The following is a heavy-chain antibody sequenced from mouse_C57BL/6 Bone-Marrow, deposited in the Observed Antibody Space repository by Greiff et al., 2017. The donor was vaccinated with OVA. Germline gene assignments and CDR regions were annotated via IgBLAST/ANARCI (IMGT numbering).Heavy chain of an antibody. J-gene: IGHJ3*01. CDR3: ARDRGVFAY. Sequence: EVMLVESGGGLVKPGGSLKLSCAASGFTFSSYAMSWVRQTPDKRLEWVATISDGGSYTYYPANVKGRFTISRDKSKNNLYLQMSHLKSEDTAMYYCARDRGVFAYWGQGTLVTVSA. CDR1: GFTFSSYA. CDR2: ISDGGSYT. V-gene: IGHV5-4*01.